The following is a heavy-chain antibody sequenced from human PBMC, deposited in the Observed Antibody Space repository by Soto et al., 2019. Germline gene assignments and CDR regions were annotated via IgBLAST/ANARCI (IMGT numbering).Heavy chain of an antibody. CDR1: GFTFSSYS. V-gene: IGHV3-23*01. J-gene: IGHJ4*02. CDR3: AKDGLGAYSYGSYYFDY. D-gene: IGHD5-18*01. Sequence: GGSLRLSCAASGFTFSSYSMNWVRQAPGKGLEWVSTISTSGGSTYYADSVKGRFTISRDNSENTLYLQMNSLRAEDTAVYYCAKDGLGAYSYGSYYFDYWGQGTLVTVSS. CDR2: ISTSGGST.